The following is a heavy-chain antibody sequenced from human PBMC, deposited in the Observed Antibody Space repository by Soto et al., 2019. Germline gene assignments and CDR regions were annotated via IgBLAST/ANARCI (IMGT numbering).Heavy chain of an antibody. CDR1: GFTFSSYG. CDR2: IWYDGSNK. J-gene: IGHJ1*01. Sequence: QVQLVGSGGGVVQPGRSLRLSCAASGFTFSSYGMHWVRQAPGKGLEWVAVIWYDGSNKYYADSVKGRFTISRDNSKNTLYLQMNSLRAEDTAVYYCARGGGVKRGFQHWGQGTLVTVSS. CDR3: ARGGGVKRGFQH. V-gene: IGHV3-33*01. D-gene: IGHD2-8*01.